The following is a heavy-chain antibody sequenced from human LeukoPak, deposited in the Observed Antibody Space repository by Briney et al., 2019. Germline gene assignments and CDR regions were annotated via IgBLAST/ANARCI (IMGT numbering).Heavy chain of an antibody. Sequence: GASVKVSCKASGYTFTGYYMHWVRQAPGQGLEWMGRINPNSGSTNYAQKFQGRVTMTRDTSISTAYMELSRLRSDDTAVYYCARAARSSGSYGAAFDIWGQGTMVTVSS. CDR2: INPNSGST. V-gene: IGHV1-2*06. J-gene: IGHJ3*02. CDR3: ARAARSSGSYGAAFDI. CDR1: GYTFTGYY. D-gene: IGHD1-26*01.